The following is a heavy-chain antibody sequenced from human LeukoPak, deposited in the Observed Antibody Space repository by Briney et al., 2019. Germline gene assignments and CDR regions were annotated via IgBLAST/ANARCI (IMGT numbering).Heavy chain of an antibody. CDR3: ARGRITIFGVRTYYFDY. CDR1: GGSISSYY. Sequence: SETLSLTCTVSGGSISSYYWSWIRQPPGKGLEWIGYIYYSGSTNYNPSLKSRVTISVDTSKNQFSLKLSSVTAADTAVYYCARGRITIFGVRTYYFDYWGQGTLVTVSS. J-gene: IGHJ4*02. V-gene: IGHV4-59*12. D-gene: IGHD3-3*01. CDR2: IYYSGST.